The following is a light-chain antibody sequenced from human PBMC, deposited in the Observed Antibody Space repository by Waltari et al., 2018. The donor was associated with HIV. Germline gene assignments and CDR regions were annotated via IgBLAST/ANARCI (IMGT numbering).Light chain of an antibody. J-gene: IGKJ1*01. CDR3: QQDYNLPWT. Sequence: IVMTQSPATLSLSRGERATLSCRASQSVSSTYLSWYQQKPGQAPRLLIYAASTRATGIPARFSGSRSWTDFTLTISGLQPEDFAVYYCQQDYNLPWTFGQGTKVEI. CDR2: AAS. CDR1: QSVSSTY. V-gene: IGKV3D-7*01.